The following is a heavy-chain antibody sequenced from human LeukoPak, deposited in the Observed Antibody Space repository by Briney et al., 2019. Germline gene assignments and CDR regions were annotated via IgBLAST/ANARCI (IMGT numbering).Heavy chain of an antibody. CDR1: GGSISSYY. D-gene: IGHD4-17*01. CDR2: IYYSGST. Sequence: PSETLSLTCTVSGGSISSYYWSWIRQPPGKGLEWIGYIYYSGSTNYNPSLKSRVTISVDTSKNQFSLKLSSVTAADTAVYYCARHLPYGYGDYGGYYFDYWGQGTLVTVSS. CDR3: ARHLPYGYGDYGGYYFDY. J-gene: IGHJ4*02. V-gene: IGHV4-59*08.